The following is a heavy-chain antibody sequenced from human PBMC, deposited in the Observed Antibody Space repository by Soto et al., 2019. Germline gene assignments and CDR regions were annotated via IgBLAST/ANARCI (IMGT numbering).Heavy chain of an antibody. J-gene: IGHJ4*02. CDR1: GYTFTSYD. V-gene: IGHV1-8*01. CDR3: AGGGGVYYYGSGSPSDY. D-gene: IGHD3-10*01. Sequence: QVQLVQSGAEVKKPGASVKVSCKASGYTFTSYDINWVRQATGQGLEWMGWMNPNSGNTGYAQKFQGRVTMTRNTSKSTAEEELSSLRSEDTAVYYGAGGGGVYYYGSGSPSDYWGQGTLVTVSS. CDR2: MNPNSGNT.